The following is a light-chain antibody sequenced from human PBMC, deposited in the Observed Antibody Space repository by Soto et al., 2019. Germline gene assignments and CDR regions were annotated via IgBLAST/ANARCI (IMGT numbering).Light chain of an antibody. CDR1: SSDVGGYNY. CDR2: EVS. Sequence: QSVLTQPASVSGSLGQSITISCTGTSSDVGGYNYVSWYQQHPGKAPKLMIYEVSNRPSGVSNRFSGSKSGNTASLTISGLQAEDEADYYCSSYTSSRNVVFGGGTNLTVL. J-gene: IGLJ2*01. V-gene: IGLV2-14*01. CDR3: SSYTSSRNVV.